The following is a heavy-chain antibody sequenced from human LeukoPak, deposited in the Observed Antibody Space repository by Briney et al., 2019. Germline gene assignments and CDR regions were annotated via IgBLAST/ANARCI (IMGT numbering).Heavy chain of an antibody. J-gene: IGHJ4*02. CDR3: ARQEPSRSIFGVGKPPLYFDY. V-gene: IGHV4-59*08. CDR1: GGSISSYY. D-gene: IGHD3-3*01. CDR2: IYYSGST. Sequence: SETLSLTCTVSGGSISSYYWSWIRQPPGKGLEWIGYIYYSGSTNYNPSLKSRVTISVDTSKNQFSLKLSSVTAADTAVYYCARQEPSRSIFGVGKPPLYFDYWGQGTLVTVSS.